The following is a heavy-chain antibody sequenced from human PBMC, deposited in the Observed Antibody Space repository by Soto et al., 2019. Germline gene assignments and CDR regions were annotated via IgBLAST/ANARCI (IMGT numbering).Heavy chain of an antibody. CDR3: ARGGAAVAGDDAFDI. D-gene: IGHD6-19*01. CDR1: GGSFSGYY. V-gene: IGHV4-34*01. J-gene: IGHJ3*02. Sequence: QVQLQQWGAGLLKPSETLSLTCAVYGGSFSGYYWSWIRQPPGKGLEWIGEINHSGSTNYNPSLKSRVTISVDTYKNQFSLKLRSVTAADTAVYYCARGGAAVAGDDAFDIWGQGTMVTVSS. CDR2: INHSGST.